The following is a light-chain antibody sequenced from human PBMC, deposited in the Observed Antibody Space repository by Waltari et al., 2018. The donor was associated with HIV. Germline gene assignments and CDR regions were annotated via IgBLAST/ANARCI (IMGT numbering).Light chain of an antibody. CDR3: SSYAGGHSWV. CDR2: EVT. CDR1: SNDLGNHNL. Sequence: QSALTQPASVSGSLGQSVVISCTGTSNDLGNHNLVSGYQHRPGKVPRIIIYEVTKRPSGVSNRFSGSKSATTASLMISGLQAEDEADYYCSSYAGGHSWVFGGGTKLTVL. V-gene: IGLV2-23*02. J-gene: IGLJ3*02.